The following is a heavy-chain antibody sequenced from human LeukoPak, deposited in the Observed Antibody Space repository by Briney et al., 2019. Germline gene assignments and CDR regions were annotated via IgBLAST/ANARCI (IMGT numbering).Heavy chain of an antibody. V-gene: IGHV3-53*01. Sequence: GGSLRLSCAASGFNVNSYYMSWVRQAPGQGLEWVSVMYSSGDVFYADSVEGRFTISRDHSTNTLYLQMNSLRADDTAVYYCARDQGAGSFYTFASDIWGQGTLVTVSS. CDR1: GFNVNSYY. CDR3: ARDQGAGSFYTFASDI. D-gene: IGHD3-10*01. J-gene: IGHJ3*02. CDR2: MYSSGDV.